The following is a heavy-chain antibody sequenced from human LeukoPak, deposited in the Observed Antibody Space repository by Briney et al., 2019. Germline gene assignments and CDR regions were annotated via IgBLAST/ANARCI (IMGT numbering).Heavy chain of an antibody. Sequence: GESLKISCEGSGYSFTSYWIGWVRQMPGKGLEWMGVIYPGDSDTRYSPSFQGQVTISVDKSISTAYLQWSSLKASDTAMYYCASNRDSSGYYPDAFDIWGQGTMVTVPS. D-gene: IGHD3-22*01. CDR3: ASNRDSSGYYPDAFDI. V-gene: IGHV5-51*01. J-gene: IGHJ3*02. CDR2: IYPGDSDT. CDR1: GYSFTSYW.